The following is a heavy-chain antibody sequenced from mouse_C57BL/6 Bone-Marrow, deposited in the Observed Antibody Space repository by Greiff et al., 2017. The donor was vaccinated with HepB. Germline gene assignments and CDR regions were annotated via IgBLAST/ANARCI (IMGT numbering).Heavy chain of an antibody. J-gene: IGHJ3*01. CDR2: IWSGGST. CDR3: ARNLVTTPFAY. V-gene: IGHV2-2*01. D-gene: IGHD2-2*01. CDR1: GFSFTSYG. Sequence: QVQLQQSGPGLVQPSQCLSITCTVSGFSFTSYGVHWVRQSPGKGLEWLGVIWSGGSTDYNAAFISRLSISKDNSKSQVVFKMNSLQADDTAIYYCARNLVTTPFAYWGQGTLVTVSA.